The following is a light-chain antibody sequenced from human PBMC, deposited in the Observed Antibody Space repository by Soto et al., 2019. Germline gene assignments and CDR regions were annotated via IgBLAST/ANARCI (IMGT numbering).Light chain of an antibody. CDR3: QQASSFPLT. Sequence: IQMTQSPSSVYASVGDSVTITCRASQVISSWLAWYQVKPGKAPKLLIYGASNRESGVPSRFSASESGTLFTLTINSLQPEDFATYYCQQASSFPLTFGGGTTVEI. CDR2: GAS. CDR1: QVISSW. V-gene: IGKV1-12*01. J-gene: IGKJ4*01.